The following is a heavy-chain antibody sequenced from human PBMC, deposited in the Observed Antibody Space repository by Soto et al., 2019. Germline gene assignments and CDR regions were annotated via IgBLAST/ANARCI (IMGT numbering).Heavy chain of an antibody. CDR2: INPSGGST. J-gene: IGHJ6*02. D-gene: IGHD3-10*01. Sequence: ASVKVSCKASGYTFTSDYMHWVRRAPGQGLEWMGIINPSGGSTSYAQKFQGRVTMTRDTSTSTVYMELSSLRSEDTAVYYCARARITMVRGQESPYGMDVWGQGTTVTVSS. CDR3: ARARITMVRGQESPYGMDV. CDR1: GYTFTSDY. V-gene: IGHV1-46*01.